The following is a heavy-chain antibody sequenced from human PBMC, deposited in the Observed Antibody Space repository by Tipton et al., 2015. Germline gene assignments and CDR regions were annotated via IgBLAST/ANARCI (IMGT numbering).Heavy chain of an antibody. J-gene: IGHJ4*02. CDR3: ATLGNSYFEY. Sequence: QLVQSGTELKKPGESLKISCEGSGYNFNTYWIGWLRQMPGKGLEWMEIIYPGDSDTRYSPSFQGQVAISVDKSIRTAYRQWSGLRASDTGIYYCATLGNSYFEYLGQGTLVTVSS. D-gene: IGHD4-23*01. CDR2: IYPGDSDT. V-gene: IGHV5-51*03. CDR1: GYNFNTYW.